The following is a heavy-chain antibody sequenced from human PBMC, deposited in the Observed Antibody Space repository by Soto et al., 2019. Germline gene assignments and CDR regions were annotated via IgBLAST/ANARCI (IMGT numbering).Heavy chain of an antibody. Sequence: GGSLRLSCAASGFTFGSYNMNWVRQAPGKGLEWVSSISSSSSYIYYAVSVKGRFNISRDNAKNSLYLQRSSLRAEDTAVYYCARVRYYDSSAYYLWAQGTLVTVSS. D-gene: IGHD3-22*01. J-gene: IGHJ4*02. CDR2: ISSSSSYI. CDR1: GFTFGSYN. CDR3: ARVRYYDSSAYYL. V-gene: IGHV3-21*01.